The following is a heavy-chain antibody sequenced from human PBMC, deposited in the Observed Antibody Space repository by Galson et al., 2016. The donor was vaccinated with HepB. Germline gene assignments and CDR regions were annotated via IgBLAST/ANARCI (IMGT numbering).Heavy chain of an antibody. Sequence: QSGAEVKKPGESLKITCKGSGYSFTSYWIGWVRQLPGKGLEWMGIIYPGDFDIRYSPSFQGQVTISADKSVSTAHLQWSSLKASDTAMYYCARRVTGSGSNYGTFDSWGQGTLVTVSS. CDR3: ARRVTGSGSNYGTFDS. CDR1: GYSFTSYW. V-gene: IGHV5-51*01. CDR2: IYPGDFDI. J-gene: IGHJ4*02. D-gene: IGHD3-10*01.